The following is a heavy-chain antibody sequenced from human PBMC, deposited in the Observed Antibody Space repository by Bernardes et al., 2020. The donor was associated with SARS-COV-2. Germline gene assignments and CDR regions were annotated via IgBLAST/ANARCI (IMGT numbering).Heavy chain of an antibody. CDR2: ISSIGESK. J-gene: IGHJ6*02. V-gene: IGHV3-64*01. Sequence: GGSLRLSCAASGFTFSNFAMHWVRQPPGKGLEYVSGISSIGESKYHANYVKGRFTISRDNSRNTLYLQMGGLRAEDMAVYYCAAHNPGLDVWGQWTTVTVSS. CDR1: GFTFSNFA. CDR3: AAHNPGLDV.